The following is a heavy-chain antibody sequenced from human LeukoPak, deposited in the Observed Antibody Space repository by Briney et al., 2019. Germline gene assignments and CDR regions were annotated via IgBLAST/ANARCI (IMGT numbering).Heavy chain of an antibody. CDR3: ARAYCGGDCYSIHWFDP. J-gene: IGHJ5*02. D-gene: IGHD2-21*02. V-gene: IGHV1-69*01. Sequence: SVKVSCKASGGTFSSYAISWVRQAPGQGLEWMGGIVPIFGTANYAQKFQGRVTITADESTSTAYMELSSLRSEDTAVYYCARAYCGGDCYSIHWFDPWGQGTLVTVSS. CDR1: GGTFSSYA. CDR2: IVPIFGTA.